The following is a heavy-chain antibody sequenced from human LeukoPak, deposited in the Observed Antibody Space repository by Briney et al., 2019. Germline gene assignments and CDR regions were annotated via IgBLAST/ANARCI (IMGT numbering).Heavy chain of an antibody. V-gene: IGHV4-59*08. CDR2: IYYSGST. CDR1: GGSISSYY. D-gene: IGHD3-10*01. Sequence: PSETLSLTCTVSGGSISSYYWSWIRQPPGKGLEWIGYIYYSGSTNYNPSLKSRVTISVDTSKNQFSLKLSSVTAADTAVYYCARLSSGSYYPNDYWGQGTLVTVSS. CDR3: ARLSSGSYYPNDY. J-gene: IGHJ4*02.